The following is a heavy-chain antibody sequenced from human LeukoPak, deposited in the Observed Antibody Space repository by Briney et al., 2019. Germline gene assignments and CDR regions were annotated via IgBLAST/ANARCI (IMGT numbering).Heavy chain of an antibody. CDR3: ARVNVRVGASDY. Sequence: GGSLRLSCAASGFTFSSYAMHWVRQAPGKGLEYVSAISSNGGSTYYANSVKGRFTISRDNSKNTLYLQMGSLRAEDTAVYYCARVNVRVGASDYWGQGTLVTVTS. J-gene: IGHJ4*02. V-gene: IGHV3-64*01. CDR2: ISSNGGST. D-gene: IGHD1-26*01. CDR1: GFTFSSYA.